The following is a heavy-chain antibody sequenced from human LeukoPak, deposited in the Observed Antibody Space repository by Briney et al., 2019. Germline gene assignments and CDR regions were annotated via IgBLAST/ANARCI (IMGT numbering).Heavy chain of an antibody. D-gene: IGHD3-10*01. CDR2: INPYTGDT. V-gene: IGHV1-2*02. CDR3: ARVKTYYYGSGSYLPTYYYYYMDV. J-gene: IGHJ6*03. CDR1: GYTLTGYY. Sequence: ASVKVSCKASGYTLTGYYIHWVRQAPGQGLEWMGWINPYTGDTNSAQKFQGRVTMTRDTSISTAYMELSSLRSEDTAVYYCARVKTYYYGSGSYLPTYYYYYMDVWGKGTTVTISS.